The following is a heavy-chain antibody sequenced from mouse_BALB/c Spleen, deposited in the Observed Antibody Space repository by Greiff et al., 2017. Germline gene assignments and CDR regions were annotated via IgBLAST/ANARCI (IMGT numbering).Heavy chain of an antibody. D-gene: IGHD2-9*01. J-gene: IGHJ4*01. CDR3: ATYYGYDDGALYSMDY. Sequence: QQSGPGLVKPSQSLSLTCSVTGYSITSGYYWNWIRQFPGNKLEWMGYISYDGSNNYNPSLKNRISITRDTSKNQFFLKLNSVTTEDTATYYCATYYGYDDGALYSMDYWGQGTSVTVSS. CDR2: ISYDGSN. V-gene: IGHV3-6*02. CDR1: GYSITSGYY.